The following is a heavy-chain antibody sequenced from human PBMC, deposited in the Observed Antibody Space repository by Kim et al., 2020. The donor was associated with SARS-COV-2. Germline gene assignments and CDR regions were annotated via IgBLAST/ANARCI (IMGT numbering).Heavy chain of an antibody. Sequence: SETLSLTCTVSGGSFSGSNYYWGWIRQPPGKGLEWIGCLYYTANSYYNPSLKNRLTISVSPSKYSLSLNLSSVTASDTAVSSCATVGHVVLLPTSANYY. J-gene: IGHJ6*01. CDR1: GGSFSGSNYY. CDR3: ATVGHVVLLPTSANYY. V-gene: IGHV4-39*01. CDR2: LYYTANS. D-gene: IGHD3-16*01.